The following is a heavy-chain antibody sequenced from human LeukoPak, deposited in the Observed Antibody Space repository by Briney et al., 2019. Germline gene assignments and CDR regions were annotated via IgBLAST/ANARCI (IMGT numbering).Heavy chain of an antibody. Sequence: PGGSLRLSCAVSGSTVSSNYMSWVHQAPGRGLEWVSVLYTGGSTYYADSVKGRFTISRDDSKNTLYPQMNSLRTQDTAVYYCARDYRIEGVTGYYYYGMDVWGQGTTVTVSS. V-gene: IGHV3-53*01. CDR2: LYTGGST. D-gene: IGHD1-26*01. CDR3: ARDYRIEGVTGYYYYGMDV. J-gene: IGHJ6*02. CDR1: GSTVSSNY.